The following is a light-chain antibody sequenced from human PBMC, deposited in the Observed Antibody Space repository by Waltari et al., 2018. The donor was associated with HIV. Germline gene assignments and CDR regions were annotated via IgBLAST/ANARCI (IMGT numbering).Light chain of an antibody. CDR2: EVN. V-gene: IGLV2-8*01. J-gene: IGLJ1*01. CDR3: SSYAGSNNYV. CDR1: SSDIGGYNY. Sequence: QSALTQPPSASGSPGQSVTISCTGTSSDIGGYNYVPWYQQHPGKAPKLMIYEVNERPSGVPDRFSGCKSGNTASLTVSGIQAEDEADYYCSSYAGSNNYVFGTGTKVTVL.